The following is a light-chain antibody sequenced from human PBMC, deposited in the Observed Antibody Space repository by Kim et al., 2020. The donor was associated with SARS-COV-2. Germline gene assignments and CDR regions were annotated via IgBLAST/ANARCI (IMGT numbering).Light chain of an antibody. J-gene: IGKJ5*01. V-gene: IGKV1-33*01. CDR3: QQCDNLPIT. CDR1: QDISNY. CDR2: DAS. Sequence: VSVGDRVTITCRASQDISNYLNWYQQKPEKAPKFLIYDASNLATGVPSRFSGSGSGTDFTFTISSLQPEDVATYFCQQCDNLPITFGQGTRLEIK.